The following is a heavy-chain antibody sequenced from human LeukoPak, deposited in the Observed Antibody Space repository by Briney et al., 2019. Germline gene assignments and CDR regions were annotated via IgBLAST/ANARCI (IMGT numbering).Heavy chain of an antibody. CDR3: ARQDTGYSNYPRYYYYYGMDV. CDR2: IYSGGST. V-gene: IGHV3-66*04. CDR1: GFTFSNYA. J-gene: IGHJ6*02. D-gene: IGHD4-11*01. Sequence: GGSLRLSCAASGFTFSNYAMHWVRQAPGKGLEWVSVIYSGGSTYYADSVKGRFTISRDNSKNTLYLQMNSLRAEDTAVYYCARQDTGYSNYPRYYYYYGMDVWGQGTTVTVSS.